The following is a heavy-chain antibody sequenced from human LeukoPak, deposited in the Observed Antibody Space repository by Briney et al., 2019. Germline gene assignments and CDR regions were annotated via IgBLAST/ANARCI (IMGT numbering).Heavy chain of an antibody. CDR1: GYIFTSYW. V-gene: IGHV5-51*01. D-gene: IGHD6-19*01. J-gene: IGHJ4*02. CDR2: IYPGDSDT. Sequence: LGESLKISCKGSGYIFTSYWIGWVRQMPGKGLEWMGIIYPGDSDTRYSPSFQGQVTISADRSISTTYLQWSSLKASDTAMYYCARPLDAVAGTSSDYWGQGTLVTVSS. CDR3: ARPLDAVAGTSSDY.